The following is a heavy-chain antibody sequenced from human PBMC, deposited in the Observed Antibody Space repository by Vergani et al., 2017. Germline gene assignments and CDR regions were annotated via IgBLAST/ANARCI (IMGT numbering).Heavy chain of an antibody. CDR2: ISPGASTV. D-gene: IGHD2-15*01. CDR1: GFKFSDHY. Sequence: LEESGGGSVKPGGSLRLSCAASGFKFSDHYMSWIRQAPGKGLEWVSHISPGASTVSYTDSVTGRFTVSRDNDNNSLTLDMTTLRVEDTAVYYCAKDLGISTTRHYYAMDVWCQGTTVTVSS. V-gene: IGHV3-11*04. CDR3: AKDLGISTTRHYYAMDV. J-gene: IGHJ6*02.